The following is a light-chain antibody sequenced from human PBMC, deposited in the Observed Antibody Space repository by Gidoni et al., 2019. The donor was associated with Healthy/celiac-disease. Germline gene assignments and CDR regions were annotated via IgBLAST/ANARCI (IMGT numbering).Light chain of an antibody. V-gene: IGKV3-20*01. J-gene: IGKJ2*01. Sequence: DIVFTQSPGTLSLSPGERATLSCRASQSVSSSYLAWYQQKPGQAPRLLIYGASSRATGIPDRFSGSGSGTDFTLTISRLVPEDFAVYYCQQYGSSSYTFGQGTKLEIK. CDR1: QSVSSSY. CDR3: QQYGSSSYT. CDR2: GAS.